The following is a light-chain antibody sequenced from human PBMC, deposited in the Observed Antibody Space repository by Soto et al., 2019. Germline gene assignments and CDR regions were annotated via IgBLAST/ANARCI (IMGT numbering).Light chain of an antibody. V-gene: IGLV2-8*01. CDR3: SSYAATVYV. Sequence: QSVLTQPPSASGSPGQSVTISCTGTSSDVGGYNFVSWFQQHPGKVPKLIMYEVSKRPSGVPDRFSGSKSGNTASQTVSGLQADDEADYYCSSYAATVYVFGTGTKVTVL. CDR1: SSDVGGYNF. J-gene: IGLJ1*01. CDR2: EVS.